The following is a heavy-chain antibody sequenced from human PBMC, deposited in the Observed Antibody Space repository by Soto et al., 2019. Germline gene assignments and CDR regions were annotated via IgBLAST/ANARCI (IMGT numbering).Heavy chain of an antibody. CDR1: GYAFTTYG. V-gene: IGHV1-18*01. J-gene: IGHJ4*02. D-gene: IGHD1-1*01. CDR2: ISAHNGNT. Sequence: QVHLVQSGAEVKKPGASVKVSCKGSGYAFTTYGITWVRQAPGQGLEWMGWISAHNGNTNYAQKLQGRVTVTRDTCTSTAYTELRSLRSDDTAVYYCARGRYGDYWGQGALVTVSS. CDR3: ARGRYGDY.